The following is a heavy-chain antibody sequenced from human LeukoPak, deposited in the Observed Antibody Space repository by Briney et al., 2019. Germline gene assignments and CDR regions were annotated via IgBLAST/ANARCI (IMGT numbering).Heavy chain of an antibody. Sequence: GGSLRLSCAASGFSFSTYYMNWVRLAPGKGLEWVSTISNANTYIYYVDSVRGRFTISRDNAQNSLYLQMNSLRAEDSAVYSCARAGMQYYGSGTYYNFDYWGQGTLVTVSS. CDR2: ISNANTYI. D-gene: IGHD3-10*01. V-gene: IGHV3-21*01. CDR1: GFSFSTYY. J-gene: IGHJ4*02. CDR3: ARAGMQYYGSGTYYNFDY.